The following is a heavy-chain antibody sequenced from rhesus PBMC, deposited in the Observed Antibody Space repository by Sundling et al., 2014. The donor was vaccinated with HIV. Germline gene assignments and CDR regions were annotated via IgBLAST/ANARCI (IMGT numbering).Heavy chain of an antibody. CDR3: ARIEGTTLFDY. J-gene: IGHJ4*01. CDR1: GFSLNISGMG. D-gene: IGHD2-33*01. CDR2: IYWDDDK. V-gene: IGHV2-174*02. Sequence: QVTLKESGPALVKPTQTLTLTCPFSGFSLNISGMGVGWIRQPPGKTLEWLAHIYWDDDKRYSTSLKSRLTISKDTSKNQVVLTMTNMDPVDTATYYCARIEGTTLFDYWGQGVLVTVSS.